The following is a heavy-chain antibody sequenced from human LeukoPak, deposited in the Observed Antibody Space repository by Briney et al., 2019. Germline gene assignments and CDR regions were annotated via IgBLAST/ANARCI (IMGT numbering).Heavy chain of an antibody. CDR2: IIPIFGTA. D-gene: IGHD6-19*01. J-gene: IGHJ4*02. CDR1: GGTFSSYA. CDR3: ARTSVAGTLSFDY. Sequence: SVKVSCKASGGTFSSYAISWVRQAPGQGLEWMGGIIPIFGTANYAQKFQGRVTITADKSTSTAYMELSSLRSEDTAVYYCARTSVAGTLSFDYWGQGTLVTVSS. V-gene: IGHV1-69*06.